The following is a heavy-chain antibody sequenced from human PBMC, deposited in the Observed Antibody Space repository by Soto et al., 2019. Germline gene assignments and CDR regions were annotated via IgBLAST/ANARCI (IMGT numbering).Heavy chain of an antibody. Sequence: QVQLVQSGAEVKKPGSSVKVSCKASGGTFSSYAISWVRQVPGQGLEWMGGIIPIFGTANYAQKFQGRVTITADESTSTAYMELSSLRSEDTAVYYCAREGRVGYGRDYYYGMDVWGQGTTVTVSS. CDR1: GGTFSSYA. CDR2: IIPIFGTA. J-gene: IGHJ6*02. D-gene: IGHD4-17*01. CDR3: AREGRVGYGRDYYYGMDV. V-gene: IGHV1-69*01.